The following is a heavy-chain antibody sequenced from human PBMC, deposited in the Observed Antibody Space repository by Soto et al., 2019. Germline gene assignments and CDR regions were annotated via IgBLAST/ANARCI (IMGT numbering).Heavy chain of an antibody. CDR2: IYYSGST. D-gene: IGHD3-10*01. V-gene: IGHV4-39*01. Sequence: PSETLSLTCTVSGGSISSSSYYWGWIRQPPGKGLEWIGSIYYSGSTYYNPSLKSRVTISVDTSKNQFSLKLSSVTAADTAVYYCARLKGYYYGSGSYYNPYYFDYWGQGTLVTVS. J-gene: IGHJ4*02. CDR1: GGSISSSSYY. CDR3: ARLKGYYYGSGSYYNPYYFDY.